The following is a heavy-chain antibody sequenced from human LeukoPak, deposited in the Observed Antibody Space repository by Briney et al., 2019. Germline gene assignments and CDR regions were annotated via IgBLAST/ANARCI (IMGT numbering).Heavy chain of an antibody. V-gene: IGHV3-9*01. CDR2: ISWNSGSI. J-gene: IGHJ4*02. Sequence: GGSLRLSCAASGFTFSTYAMSWVRQAPGKGLEWVSGISWNSGSIGYADSVKGRFTISRDNAKNSLYLQMNSLRAEDTALYYCASSGGNSWGQGTLVTVSS. CDR3: ASSGGNS. CDR1: GFTFSTYA. D-gene: IGHD2-15*01.